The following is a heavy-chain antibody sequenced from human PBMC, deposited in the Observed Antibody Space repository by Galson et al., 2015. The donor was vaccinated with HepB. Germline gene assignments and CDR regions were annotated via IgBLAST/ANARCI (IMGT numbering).Heavy chain of an antibody. D-gene: IGHD2-15*01. CDR1: GYTFTSYA. J-gene: IGHJ4*02. CDR3: ARFYGPLGYCSGGSCYSYIPTWGLFDY. CDR2: INTNTGNP. Sequence: SVKVSCKASGYTFTSYAMNWVRQAPGQGLEWMGWINTNTGNPTYAQGFTGRFVFSLDTSVSTAYLQISSLKAEDTAVYYCARFYGPLGYCSGGSCYSYIPTWGLFDYWGQGTLVTVSS. V-gene: IGHV7-4-1*02.